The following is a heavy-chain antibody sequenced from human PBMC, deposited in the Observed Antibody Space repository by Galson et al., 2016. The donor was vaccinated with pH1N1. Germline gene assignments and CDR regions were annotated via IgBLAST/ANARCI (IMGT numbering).Heavy chain of an antibody. CDR1: GFTVTDNY. V-gene: IGHV3-53*01. Sequence: SLRLSCAASGFTVTDNYMNWVRRAPGKGLEWVSVIYRGGTTHYADSVKGRFSISRDNSRNTMYLQMNRLRVEDTAVYHCARERGNYPDDSFDIWGQGTPVSVSS. D-gene: IGHD1-7*01. CDR2: IYRGGTT. J-gene: IGHJ3*02. CDR3: ARERGNYPDDSFDI.